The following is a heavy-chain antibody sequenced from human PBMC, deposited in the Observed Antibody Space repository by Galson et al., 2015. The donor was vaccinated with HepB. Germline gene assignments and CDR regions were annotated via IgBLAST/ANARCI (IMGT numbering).Heavy chain of an antibody. V-gene: IGHV4-34*01. Sequence: ETLSLTCAVYGGSFSGYYWSWIRQPPGKGLEWIGEINHSGSTNYNPSLKSRVTISVDTSKNQFSLKLSSVTAADTAVYYCARAARQLVRYWNWFDPWGQGTLVTVSS. CDR3: ARAARQLVRYWNWFDP. CDR2: INHSGST. J-gene: IGHJ5*02. D-gene: IGHD6-13*01. CDR1: GGSFSGYY.